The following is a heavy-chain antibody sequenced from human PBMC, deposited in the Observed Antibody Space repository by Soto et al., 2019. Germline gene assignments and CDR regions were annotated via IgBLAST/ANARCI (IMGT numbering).Heavy chain of an antibody. CDR1: SGSISVTNVF. J-gene: IGHJ4*02. CDR2: IDYSGTA. V-gene: IGHV4-39*01. CDR3: ARITGRNLDY. Sequence: SETLSLTCTVSSGSISVTNVFWGWVRQPPGKGLEWIGNIDYSGTAYFSPSLATRVTFHVDTSKNQFSLTLYSVTAADTAVYYCARITGRNLDYWGQGTLVTVSS. D-gene: IGHD1-20*01.